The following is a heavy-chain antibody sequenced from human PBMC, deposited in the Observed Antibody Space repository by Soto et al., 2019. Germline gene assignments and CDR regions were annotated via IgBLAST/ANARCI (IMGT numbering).Heavy chain of an antibody. V-gene: IGHV4-31*03. CDR3: AREGPRNYYYYYSMDV. CDR1: GGSISSGGYY. Sequence: QVQLQESGPGLVKPSQTLSLTCTVSGGSISSGGYYWSWIRQHPGKGLEWIGYIYYSGSTYYNPSLKSRVTISVDTSKNQFSLKLSSVTAADTAVYYCAREGPRNYYYYYSMDVWGKGTTVTVSS. CDR2: IYYSGST. J-gene: IGHJ6*03.